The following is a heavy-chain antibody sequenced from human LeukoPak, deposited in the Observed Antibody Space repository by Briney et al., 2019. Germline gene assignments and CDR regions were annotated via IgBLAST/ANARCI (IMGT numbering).Heavy chain of an antibody. J-gene: IGHJ5*02. Sequence: PGGSLRLSCAASGFTFSSYSMNWVRQAPGKGLEWVSSISSSSSYIYYADSVKGRFTISRDNAKNSLYLQMNSLRAEDTAVYYCAREYRGYCTNSFCYTGFDPWGQGALVTVSS. CDR3: AREYRGYCTNSFCYTGFDP. CDR1: GFTFSSYS. V-gene: IGHV3-21*01. CDR2: ISSSSSYI. D-gene: IGHD2-8*01.